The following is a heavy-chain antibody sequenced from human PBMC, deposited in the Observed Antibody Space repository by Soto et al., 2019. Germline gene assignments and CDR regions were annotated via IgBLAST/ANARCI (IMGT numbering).Heavy chain of an antibody. D-gene: IGHD3-10*01. J-gene: IGHJ5*02. CDR1: GDSVSSNSAA. CDR2: TYYRSKWYN. Sequence: PSQTLSLTCAISGDSVSSNSAAWNWTRQSPSRGLEWLGRTYYRSKWYNDYAVSVKSRITINPDTSKNQFSLQLNSVTPEDTAVYYCATDRGFRGEGLFWYAPWGQGTLVSVSS. CDR3: ATDRGFRGEGLFWYAP. V-gene: IGHV6-1*01.